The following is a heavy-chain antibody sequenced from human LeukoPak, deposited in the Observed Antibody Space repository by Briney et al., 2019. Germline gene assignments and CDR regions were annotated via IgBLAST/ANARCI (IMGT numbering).Heavy chain of an antibody. CDR1: GGSFSGYY. CDR2: INHSGST. D-gene: IGHD3-10*01. CDR3: ARAGAYYGSGSYYRHRYYFDH. V-gene: IGHV4-34*01. J-gene: IGHJ4*02. Sequence: SETLSLTCAVYGGSFSGYYWSWIRQPPGKGLEWIGEINHSGSTNYNPSLKSRVTISVDTSKNQFSLKLSSVTAADTAVYYCARAGAYYGSGSYYRHRYYFDHWGQGTLVTVSS.